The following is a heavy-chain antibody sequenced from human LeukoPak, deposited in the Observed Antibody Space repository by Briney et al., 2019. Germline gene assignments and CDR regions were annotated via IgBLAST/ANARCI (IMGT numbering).Heavy chain of an antibody. D-gene: IGHD2-2*02. CDR3: ARDGNGIVVVPAAIGWFDP. CDR1: GYTFTSYA. V-gene: IGHV1-3*01. J-gene: IGHJ5*02. CDR2: INAGNGNT. Sequence: ASVKVSCKASGYTFTSYAMHWVRQAPGQRLEWMGWINAGNGNTKYSQKFQDRVTITRDTSASTAYMELSSLRSEDTAVYYCARDGNGIVVVPAAIGWFDPWGQGTLVTVSS.